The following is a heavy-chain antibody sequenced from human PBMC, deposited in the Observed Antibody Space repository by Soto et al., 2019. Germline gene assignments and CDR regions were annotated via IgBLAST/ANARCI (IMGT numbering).Heavy chain of an antibody. CDR2: INADKSNT. CDR3: ARGVAADVNYFDY. V-gene: IGHV1-3*01. Sequence: ASVKFSCKASGYTFTTYGLHWMRQAPGQRLEWMGWINADKSNTKYSQTFQGRVTITRDISASTAHMVLSGLRSEDTAVYYCARGVAADVNYFDYWGQGTLVTVPQ. D-gene: IGHD3-3*01. J-gene: IGHJ4*02. CDR1: GYTFTTYG.